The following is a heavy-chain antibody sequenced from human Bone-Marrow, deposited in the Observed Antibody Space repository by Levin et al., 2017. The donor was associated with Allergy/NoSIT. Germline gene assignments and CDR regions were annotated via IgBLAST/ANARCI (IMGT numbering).Heavy chain of an antibody. J-gene: IGHJ4*02. V-gene: IGHV3-30-3*01. D-gene: IGHD3-22*01. CDR1: GFTFSSYA. Sequence: PGGSLRLSCAASGFTFSSYAMHWVRQAPGKGLEWVAVISYDGSNKYYADSVKGRFTISRDNSKNTLYLQMNSLRAEDTAVYYCARDQWPDYYDSSGYRFSVDYWGQGTLVTVSS. CDR2: ISYDGSNK. CDR3: ARDQWPDYYDSSGYRFSVDY.